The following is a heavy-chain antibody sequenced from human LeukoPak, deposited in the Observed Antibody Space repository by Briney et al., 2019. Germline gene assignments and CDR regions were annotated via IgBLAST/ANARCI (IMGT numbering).Heavy chain of an antibody. V-gene: IGHV4-59*01. D-gene: IGHD3-22*01. CDR3: ARASMIVVVKGFDYFDY. Sequence: SETLSLTCTVSGGSISCYYWSWIRQPPGKGLEWIGYIYYSGSTNYNPSLKSRVTISVDTSKNQFSLKLSSVTAADTAVYYCARASMIVVVKGFDYFDYWGQGTLVTVSS. J-gene: IGHJ4*02. CDR1: GGSISCYY. CDR2: IYYSGST.